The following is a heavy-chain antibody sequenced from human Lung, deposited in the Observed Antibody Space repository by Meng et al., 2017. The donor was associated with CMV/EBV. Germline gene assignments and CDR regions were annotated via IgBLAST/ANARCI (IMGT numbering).Heavy chain of an antibody. Sequence: FSFYNMNWVRQAPGKGLEWVSSIRSSGNYIYYADSVKGRFTISRDNAKNSVYLQMNRLRAEDTAVYYCARVLEGPYESGDYGDYGVGYWGQGTLVTVSS. CDR2: IRSSGNYI. CDR3: ARVLEGPYESGDYGDYGVGY. V-gene: IGHV3-21*01. D-gene: IGHD4-17*01. CDR1: FSFYN. J-gene: IGHJ4*02.